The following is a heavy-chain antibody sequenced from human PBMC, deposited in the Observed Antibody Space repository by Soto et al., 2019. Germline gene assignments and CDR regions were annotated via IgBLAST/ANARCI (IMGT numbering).Heavy chain of an antibody. J-gene: IGHJ4*02. CDR2: IYSGGST. D-gene: IGHD2-21*02. CDR3: ARVLKMTLNYVDD. CDR1: GFTVSSNY. V-gene: IGHV3-53*04. Sequence: GGSLRLSCAASGFTVSSNYMSWVRQAPGKGLEWVSVIYSGGSTYYADSVKGRFTISRHNSKNTLYLQMNSLRAEDTAVYYCARVLKMTLNYVDDGAQGTLVTASS.